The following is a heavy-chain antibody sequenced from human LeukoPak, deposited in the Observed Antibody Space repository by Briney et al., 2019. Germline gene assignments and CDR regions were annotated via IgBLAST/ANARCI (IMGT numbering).Heavy chain of an antibody. CDR1: GYTFTGYY. CDR3: ARPLIVGATPRFDY. D-gene: IGHD1-26*01. CDR2: INPNSGGT. V-gene: IGHV1-2*02. J-gene: IGHJ4*02. Sequence: GASVKVSCKASGYTFTGYYMHWVRQAPGQGLEWMGWINPNSGGTNYAQKFQGRVTMTRDTSISTAYMELSRLRSDDTAVYYCARPLIVGATPRFDYWGQGTLVTVSS.